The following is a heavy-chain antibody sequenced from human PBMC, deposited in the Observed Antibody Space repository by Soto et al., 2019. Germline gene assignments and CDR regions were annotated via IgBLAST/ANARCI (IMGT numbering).Heavy chain of an antibody. CDR1: GGSFSGYY. CDR2: INHSGST. CDR3: ASGYDILTGYPRGDYYGMDV. J-gene: IGHJ6*02. D-gene: IGHD3-9*01. Sequence: SETLSLTCAVYGGSFSGYYWTWIRQPPGTGLEWIGEINHSGSTNYNPSLKSRVTISVDTSKNQFSLKLSSVTAADTAVYYCASGYDILTGYPRGDYYGMDVWGQGTTVTV. V-gene: IGHV4-34*01.